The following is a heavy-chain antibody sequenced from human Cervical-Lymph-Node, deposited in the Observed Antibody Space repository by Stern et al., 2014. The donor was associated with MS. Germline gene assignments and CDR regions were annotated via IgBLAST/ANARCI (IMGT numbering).Heavy chain of an antibody. Sequence: VQLVESGGGVVQPGGSLTLSCAASGFSLSNHNMHWVRQAPGKGLEWVTIISFDGSKKSYADSVMGRFTVSRDNSENTLFLHMNSLRAEDTAVYYCAKDDRWSFDYWGQGTLVAVPS. CDR2: ISFDGSKK. D-gene: IGHD2-15*01. CDR1: GFSLSNHN. CDR3: AKDDRWSFDY. J-gene: IGHJ4*02. V-gene: IGHV3-30*18.